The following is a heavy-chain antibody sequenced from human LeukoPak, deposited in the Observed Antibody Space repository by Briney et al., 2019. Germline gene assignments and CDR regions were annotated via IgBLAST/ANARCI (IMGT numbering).Heavy chain of an antibody. CDR2: ISGSGGTT. J-gene: IGHJ4*02. CDR1: GFTFSSYG. V-gene: IGHV3-23*01. D-gene: IGHD3-22*01. Sequence: AAGSLRLSCAASGFTFSSYGMNWVRQAPGKGLEWVSGISGSGGTTYYADSVKGRFTISRDNSKNSLSLQVSSLRAEDTAVYYCAKTNGYYSDWGQGTLVTVSS. CDR3: AKTNGYYSD.